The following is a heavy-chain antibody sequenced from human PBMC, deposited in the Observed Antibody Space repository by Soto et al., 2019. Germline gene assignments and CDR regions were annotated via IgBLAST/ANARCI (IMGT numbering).Heavy chain of an antibody. Sequence: VASVKVSCKASGYTFTSYGISWVRQAPGQGLEWMGWISAYNGNTNYAQKLQGRVTMTTDTSTSTAYMELRSLRSDDTAVYYCAREDAHTYYDFWSGYYTNWFDPWGQGTLVTVSS. V-gene: IGHV1-18*04. D-gene: IGHD3-3*01. CDR2: ISAYNGNT. CDR1: GYTFTSYG. J-gene: IGHJ5*02. CDR3: AREDAHTYYDFWSGYYTNWFDP.